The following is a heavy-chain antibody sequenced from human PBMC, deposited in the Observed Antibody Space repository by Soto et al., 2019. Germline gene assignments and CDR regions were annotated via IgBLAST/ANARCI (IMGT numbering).Heavy chain of an antibody. J-gene: IGHJ4*02. V-gene: IGHV4-59*12. CDR1: GGSISSYY. CDR2: IYYSGST. D-gene: IGHD2-8*02. Sequence: SETLSLTCTVSGGSISSYYWSWIRQSPGKGLEWIGYIYYSGSTNYNPSLKSRVTISVDTSKNQFSLKLSSVTAADTAVYYCARDKITGLFDYWGQGTLVTVSS. CDR3: ARDKITGLFDY.